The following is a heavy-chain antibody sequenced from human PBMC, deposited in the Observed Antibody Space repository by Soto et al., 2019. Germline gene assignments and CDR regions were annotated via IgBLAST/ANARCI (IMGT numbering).Heavy chain of an antibody. Sequence: QEQLVESGGGVVQAGRSLRLSCAASGFTFNFFGMHWVRQAPGKGLEWVAVISYDGREKYYADSVKGRFTMSRDNSKNMVYLKMSSLRPEDTSVYYCAKERRYSFDAFDIWGHGTMVTVSS. V-gene: IGHV3-30*18. J-gene: IGHJ3*02. CDR3: AKERRYSFDAFDI. D-gene: IGHD5-12*01. CDR2: ISYDGREK. CDR1: GFTFNFFG.